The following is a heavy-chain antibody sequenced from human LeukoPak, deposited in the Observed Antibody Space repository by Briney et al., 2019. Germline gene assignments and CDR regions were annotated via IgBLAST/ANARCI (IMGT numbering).Heavy chain of an antibody. V-gene: IGHV4-59*08. J-gene: IGHJ1*01. CDR3: ARQSSGWLEYFQH. CDR1: GGSISSYY. CDR2: IYYSGST. Sequence: KPSETLSLTCTVSGGSISSYYWSWIRQPPGKGLEWIGYIYYSGSTNYNPSLKSRVTISVDTSKNQFSLKLSSVTAADTAVYYCARQSSGWLEYFQHWGQGTLVTVSS. D-gene: IGHD6-19*01.